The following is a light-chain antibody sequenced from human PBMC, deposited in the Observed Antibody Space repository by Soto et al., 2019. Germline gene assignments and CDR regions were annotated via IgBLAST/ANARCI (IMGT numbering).Light chain of an antibody. CDR3: QQRSNWPWT. Sequence: EIVLTQSPATLSLSPGERVTLSCRASQTVNSNLVWYQHKPGQPPRLLIYDASNRATGIPARFSGSGSGTDFTLTISSLEPEDFAVYYCQQRSNWPWTFGQGTKVEIK. J-gene: IGKJ1*01. CDR2: DAS. CDR1: QTVNSN. V-gene: IGKV3-11*01.